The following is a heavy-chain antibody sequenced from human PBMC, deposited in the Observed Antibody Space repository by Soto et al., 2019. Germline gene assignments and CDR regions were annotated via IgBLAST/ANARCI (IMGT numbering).Heavy chain of an antibody. D-gene: IGHD6-19*01. V-gene: IGHV4-59*08. CDR1: DGSISGYY. Sequence: SETLSLTCTVSDGSISGYYWSWLRQPPGKGLEWIGYIYTIGSTNYNPSLRSRVTMSIDTSQEQFSLKLSSMTATDTAVYYCARHVNLPLAVTGFDSWGRGTLVTVSS. J-gene: IGHJ4*02. CDR3: ARHVNLPLAVTGFDS. CDR2: IYTIGST.